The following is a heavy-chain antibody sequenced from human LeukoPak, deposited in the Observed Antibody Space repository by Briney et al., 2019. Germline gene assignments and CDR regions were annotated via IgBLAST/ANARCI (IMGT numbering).Heavy chain of an antibody. V-gene: IGHV3-7*01. CDR1: GLTFINSW. CDR3: ASTFPYCSGINCAL. Sequence: GGSLRLSCAASGLTFINSWMSGVRQAPGKGREWVANIHPNGGTKNYVDSVRGRFTISRDNSANSLYLQMNSLRVEDTAVYYCASTFPYCSGINCALGAQGILVTVAS. CDR2: IHPNGGTK. D-gene: IGHD2-15*01. J-gene: IGHJ4*02.